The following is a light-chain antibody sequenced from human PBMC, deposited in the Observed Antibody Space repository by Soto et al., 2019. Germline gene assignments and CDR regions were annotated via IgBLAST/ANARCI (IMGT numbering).Light chain of an antibody. V-gene: IGLV3-21*04. Sequence: SYELTQPPSVSVAPGKTARITCWGNNIGSKSVHWYQQKPGQAPVLVIYYDSDRPSGIPERFSGSNAGNTATLTISRVEAGDEADYYCQVWDSSSDHAVFGGGTQLTVL. CDR2: YDS. CDR1: NIGSKS. J-gene: IGLJ7*01. CDR3: QVWDSSSDHAV.